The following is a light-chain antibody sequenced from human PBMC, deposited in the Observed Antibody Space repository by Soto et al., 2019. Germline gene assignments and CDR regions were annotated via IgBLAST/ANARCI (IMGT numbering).Light chain of an antibody. J-gene: IGKJ2*01. CDR2: GAS. CDR1: QSITNN. V-gene: IGKV3-15*01. CDR3: QQYNDWPPST. Sequence: ERVMTQSPATLSVSPGERATLSCRASQSITNNLAWYQQKPGQAPRLIIYGASTRATAIPARFSGSGFGTEFTLTISSLQSEDFAVYYCQQYNDWPPSTFGQGTKVEI.